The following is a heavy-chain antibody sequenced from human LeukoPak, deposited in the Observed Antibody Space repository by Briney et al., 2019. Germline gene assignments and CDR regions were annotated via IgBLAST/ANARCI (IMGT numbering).Heavy chain of an antibody. Sequence: GGSLRLSCTVSGFTVSSNSMSWVRQAPGKGLEWVSFIYSDNTHYSDSVKGRFTISRDNSKNTLYLQMNSLGAEDTAVYYCARLSIVVVPAAIGEDAFDIWGQGTMVTVSS. D-gene: IGHD2-2*01. J-gene: IGHJ3*02. V-gene: IGHV3-53*01. CDR1: GFTVSSNS. CDR2: IYSDNT. CDR3: ARLSIVVVPAAIGEDAFDI.